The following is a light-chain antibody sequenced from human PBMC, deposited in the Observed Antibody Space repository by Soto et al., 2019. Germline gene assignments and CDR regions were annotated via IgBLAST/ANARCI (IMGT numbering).Light chain of an antibody. V-gene: IGKV3-11*01. CDR3: QHRANWPLT. J-gene: IGKJ4*01. CDR2: DAS. Sequence: EIVLTQSPAILSLSPGERATLSCRASQSVTIKLAWYQQKPGQPPRLLIYDASTRATGTPARFSGSGSGTDFTLSISSLEPEDFAFYFCQHRANWPLTFGGGTKWIS. CDR1: QSVTIK.